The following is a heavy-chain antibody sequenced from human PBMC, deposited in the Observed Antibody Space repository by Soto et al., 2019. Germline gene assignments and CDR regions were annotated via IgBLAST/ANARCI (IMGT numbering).Heavy chain of an antibody. Sequence: QPGGSLRLSCAASGFTSSSYGMHWVRQAPGKGLEWVAVISYDGSNKYYADSVKGRFTISRDNSKNTLYLQMNSLRAEDTAVYYCAKDWEQLDSHFDYWGQGTLVTVSS. D-gene: IGHD6-13*01. J-gene: IGHJ4*02. CDR3: AKDWEQLDSHFDY. CDR1: GFTSSSYG. CDR2: ISYDGSNK. V-gene: IGHV3-30*18.